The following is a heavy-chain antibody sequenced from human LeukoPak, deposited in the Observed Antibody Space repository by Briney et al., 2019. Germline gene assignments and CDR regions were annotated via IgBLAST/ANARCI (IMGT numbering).Heavy chain of an antibody. J-gene: IGHJ4*02. Sequence: GSLRLSCGASGYTFSDYTMNWVRQAPGKGPEWISYISSGGSVMHYADSVKGRFTISRDNVENPLYLQMNSLRVEDTAVYYCTRDLEYWGQGVLVTVSS. V-gene: IGHV3-48*01. CDR3: TRDLEY. CDR2: ISSGGSVM. CDR1: GYTFSDYT.